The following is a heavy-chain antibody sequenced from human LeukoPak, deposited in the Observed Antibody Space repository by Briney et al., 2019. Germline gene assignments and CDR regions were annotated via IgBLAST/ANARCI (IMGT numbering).Heavy chain of an antibody. CDR3: ARHLTYYYDGSGYDAFDI. D-gene: IGHD3-22*01. CDR2: MNPNSGNT. Sequence: ASVKVSCKASGYTFTSYDINWVRQATGQGLEWMGWMNPNSGNTGYAQKFQGRVTMTRNTSISTAYMELSSLRSEDTAVYYCARHLTYYYDGSGYDAFDIWGQGTMVTVSS. CDR1: GYTFTSYD. V-gene: IGHV1-8*01. J-gene: IGHJ3*02.